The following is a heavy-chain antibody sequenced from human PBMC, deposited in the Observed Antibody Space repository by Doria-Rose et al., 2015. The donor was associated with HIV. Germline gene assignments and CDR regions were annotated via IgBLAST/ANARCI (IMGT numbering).Heavy chain of an antibody. CDR1: GVSLSSPGMG. J-gene: IGHJ4*02. CDR3: ARIKSSRWYHKYYFDF. V-gene: IGHV2-26*01. CDR2: IFSDDER. D-gene: IGHD6-13*01. Sequence: SGPVLVKPTETLTLTCTVSGVSLSSPGMGVSWIRQPPGKALEWLANIFSDDERSYNTSLKSRLTISRRTYNSQVVLTMTDMDTVDTATYYCARIKSSRWYHKYYFDFWGQGTLVSVSA.